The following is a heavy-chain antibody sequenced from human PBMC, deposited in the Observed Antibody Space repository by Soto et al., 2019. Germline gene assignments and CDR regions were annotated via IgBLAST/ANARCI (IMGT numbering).Heavy chain of an antibody. CDR3: ARGGGYDSFDF. CDR1: GGSVNGYY. CDR2: VHYSGVT. D-gene: IGHD2-15*01. J-gene: IGHJ4*02. Sequence: SETLSLTCTVSGGSVNGYYWSWIRQPPGKGLEWIGYVHYSGVTHYNPSLQSRVTMSIDTSNNRFSLSLSSMTAADKAVYYCARGGGYDSFDFWGQGIQVTVSS. V-gene: IGHV4-59*02.